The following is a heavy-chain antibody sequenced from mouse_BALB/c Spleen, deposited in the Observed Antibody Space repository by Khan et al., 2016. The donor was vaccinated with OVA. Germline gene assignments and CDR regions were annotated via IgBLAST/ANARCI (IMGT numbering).Heavy chain of an antibody. J-gene: IGHJ1*01. CDR1: GYTFTNYG. CDR2: LNTYTGEP. Sequence: QIQLVQSGPELKKPGETVRISCKASGYTFTNYGMNWVKQAPGKGLKWMGWLNTYTGEPIYADDFKGRFAFSLETSASNAYLPINNIKNEDMTTFFCARISSYWYSDVWGAGTTVTVSS. D-gene: IGHD6-2*01. CDR3: ARISSYWYSDV. V-gene: IGHV9-1*02.